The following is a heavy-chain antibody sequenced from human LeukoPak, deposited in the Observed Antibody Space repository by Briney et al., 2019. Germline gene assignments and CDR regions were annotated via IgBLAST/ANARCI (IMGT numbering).Heavy chain of an antibody. CDR3: ARDLIGYSGPYPLRGPVDV. V-gene: IGHV1-2*02. CDR1: GYTFTGYY. CDR2: INPNSGGT. Sequence: ASVKVSCKASGYTFTGYYMHWVRQAPGQGLEWMGWINPNSGGTNYAQKFQGRVTMTRDTSISTAYMELSRLRSDDTAVYYCARDLIGYSGPYPLRGPVDVWGKGTTVTVSS. D-gene: IGHD5-12*01. J-gene: IGHJ6*04.